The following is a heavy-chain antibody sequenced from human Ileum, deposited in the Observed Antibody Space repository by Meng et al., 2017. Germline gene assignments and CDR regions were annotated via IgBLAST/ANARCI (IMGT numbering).Heavy chain of an antibody. CDR3: ARAIYGDYVEGIDF. J-gene: IGHJ4*02. Sequence: SSVNVSCKASGGTFTNYAINWVRQAPGQGLEWMGSIIPFFGSANYAPRFQGRITITADESTTTAYMELRSLTSDDTAVFYCARAIYGDYVEGIDFWGQGTQVTVSS. D-gene: IGHD4-17*01. V-gene: IGHV1-69*13. CDR2: IIPFFGSA. CDR1: GGTFTNYA.